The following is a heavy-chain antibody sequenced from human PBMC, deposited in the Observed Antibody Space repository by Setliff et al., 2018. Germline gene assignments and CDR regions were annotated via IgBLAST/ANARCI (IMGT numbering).Heavy chain of an antibody. D-gene: IGHD1-26*01. Sequence: GESLKISCAASGFTFSSYAMSWVRQAPGKGLEWVSAISGSGGSTYYADSVKGRFTISRDNSKNTLYLQMNSLRAEDTAVYYCAIPSSGNFYFDYWGQGTLVTVSS. J-gene: IGHJ4*02. CDR3: AIPSSGNFYFDY. CDR1: GFTFSSYA. V-gene: IGHV3-23*01. CDR2: ISGSGGST.